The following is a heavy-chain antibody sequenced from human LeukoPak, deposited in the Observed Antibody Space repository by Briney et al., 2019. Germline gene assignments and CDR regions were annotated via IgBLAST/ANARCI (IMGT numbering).Heavy chain of an antibody. CDR3: ARESSSWYRVTVDY. CDR1: GYTFTSYG. D-gene: IGHD6-13*01. J-gene: IGHJ4*02. CDR2: ISAYNGNT. Sequence: GASVKVSCKASGYTFTSYGISCVRQAPGQGLEWMGWISAYNGNTNYAQKLQGRVTMTTDTSTSTAYMELRSLRSDDTAVYYCARESSSWYRVTVDYWGQGTLVTVSS. V-gene: IGHV1-18*04.